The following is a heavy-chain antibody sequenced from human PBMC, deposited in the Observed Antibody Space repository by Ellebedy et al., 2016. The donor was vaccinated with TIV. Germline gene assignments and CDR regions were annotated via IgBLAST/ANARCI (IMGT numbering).Heavy chain of an antibody. CDR3: ARRGSYGDYAVQINNWFDP. J-gene: IGHJ5*02. CDR1: GFSFRSYW. Sequence: PGGSLRLSCAASGFSFRSYWMGWVRQAPGKGLEWVANIYQDGSDQYYVESVKGRFTISRDNANKSLFLQMNSLRVEDTAVYYCARRGSYGDYAVQINNWFDPWGRGTLVTVSS. D-gene: IGHD4-17*01. CDR2: IYQDGSDQ. V-gene: IGHV3-7*01.